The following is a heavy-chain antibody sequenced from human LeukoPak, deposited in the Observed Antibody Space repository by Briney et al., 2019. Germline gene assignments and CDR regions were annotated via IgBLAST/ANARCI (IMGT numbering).Heavy chain of an antibody. CDR1: GGSISSGGYY. CDR2: IYYSGST. Sequence: KPSETLSLTCTVSGGSISSGGYYWSWIRQHPGKGLEWIGYIYYSGSTYYNPSLKSRVTISVDTSKNQFYLKLSSVTAADTAVYYCARATLGGGNRYYYDSSGYFIDYWGQGTLVTVSS. V-gene: IGHV4-31*03. D-gene: IGHD3-22*01. J-gene: IGHJ4*02. CDR3: ARATLGGGNRYYYDSSGYFIDY.